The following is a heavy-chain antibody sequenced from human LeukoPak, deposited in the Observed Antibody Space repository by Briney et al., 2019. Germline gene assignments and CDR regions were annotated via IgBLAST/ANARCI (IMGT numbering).Heavy chain of an antibody. J-gene: IGHJ6*02. CDR1: EFTLSDHY. CDR2: SRSKDHSFST. V-gene: IGHV3-72*01. CDR3: TRGHCGLDV. Sequence: GPSLRLSCAASEFTLSDHYMDSVRQAPGNGLEWVGRSRSKDHSFSTEYAASVKGRFTILRDDSKNSLYLQMNSLKTEDTAVYYCTRGHCGLDVWGQGTTVTVSS.